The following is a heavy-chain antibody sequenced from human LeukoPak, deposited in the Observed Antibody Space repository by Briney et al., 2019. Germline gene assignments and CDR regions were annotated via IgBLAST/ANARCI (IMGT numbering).Heavy chain of an antibody. J-gene: IGHJ4*02. CDR2: INPNSGGT. V-gene: IGHV1-2*06. Sequence: AAVKVSCKASGYTFTGYYMHWVRQAPGQGLEWMGRINPNSGGTNYAQKFQGRVTMTRDTSISTAYMELSRLRSDDTAVYYCAMLVVTAPYFDYWGQGTLVNVSS. D-gene: IGHD2-21*02. CDR3: AMLVVTAPYFDY. CDR1: GYTFTGYY.